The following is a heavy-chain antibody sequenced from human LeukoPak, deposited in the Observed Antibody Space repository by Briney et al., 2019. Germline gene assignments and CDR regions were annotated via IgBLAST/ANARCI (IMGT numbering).Heavy chain of an antibody. V-gene: IGHV3-23*01. D-gene: IGHD2-2*01. Sequence: GGSLRLSCAASGFTLSSYAMSWVRQAPGKGLEWVSAISGSGGSTYYADSVKGRFTISRDNSKNTLYLQMNSLRAEDTAVYYCAKDGGFSDCSSTSCYPWGYWGQGTLVTVSS. CDR3: AKDGGFSDCSSTSCYPWGY. J-gene: IGHJ4*02. CDR1: GFTLSSYA. CDR2: ISGSGGST.